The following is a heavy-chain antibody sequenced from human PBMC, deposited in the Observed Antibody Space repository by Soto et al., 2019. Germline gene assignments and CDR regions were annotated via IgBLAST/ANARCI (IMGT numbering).Heavy chain of an antibody. Sequence: EVQLVESGGGLVQPGGSLRLSCAASGFTFSSYWMHWVRQAPGKGLVWVSRINSDGSSTSYADSVKSRFTISRDNAKNTLYLQMISLRAEDTAVYYCAVAVAGPTAIGYWGQGTLVTVSS. D-gene: IGHD6-19*01. J-gene: IGHJ4*02. CDR3: AVAVAGPTAIGY. CDR1: GFTFSSYW. CDR2: INSDGSST. V-gene: IGHV3-74*01.